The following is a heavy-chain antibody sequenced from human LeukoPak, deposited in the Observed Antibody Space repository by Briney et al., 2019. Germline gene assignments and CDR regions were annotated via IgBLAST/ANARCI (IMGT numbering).Heavy chain of an antibody. CDR1: GFTFGTYA. CDR2: ISSNGRIT. Sequence: GGSLRLSCAASGFTFGTYAMHWVRQAPGKGLEYVSAISSNGRITYYADSVKGRFTISRDNSKNILYLQMGRLRTEDTAVYYCARVSGWYWFDNWGQGTLVTVSS. J-gene: IGHJ4*02. D-gene: IGHD6-19*01. CDR3: ARVSGWYWFDN. V-gene: IGHV3-64*02.